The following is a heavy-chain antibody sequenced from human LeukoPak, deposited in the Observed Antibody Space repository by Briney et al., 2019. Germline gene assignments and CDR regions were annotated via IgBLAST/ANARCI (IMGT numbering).Heavy chain of an antibody. CDR3: ARGDIVVVVAATQSDY. Sequence: PGGSLRLSCAASGFTFSSYWMHWVRQAPGKGLVWVSRINSDGSSTSYADSVKGRFTISRDNAKNTLYLQMNSLGAEDTAVYYCARGDIVVVVAATQSDYWGQGTLVTVSS. CDR1: GFTFSSYW. V-gene: IGHV3-74*01. J-gene: IGHJ4*02. D-gene: IGHD2-15*01. CDR2: INSDGSST.